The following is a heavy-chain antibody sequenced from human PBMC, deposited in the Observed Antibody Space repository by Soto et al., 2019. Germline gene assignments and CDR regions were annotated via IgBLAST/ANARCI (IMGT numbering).Heavy chain of an antibody. V-gene: IGHV1-2*02. D-gene: IGHD5-12*01. J-gene: IGHJ6*02. Sequence: ASVKVSCKASGYTFTGYYMHWVRQAPGQGLEWMGWVNPNSGGTNYAQKFQGRVTMTRDTSISTAYMELSRLRSDDTAVYYCARGRIIVALYYYGMDVWGQGTTVTVSS. CDR1: GYTFTGYY. CDR2: VNPNSGGT. CDR3: ARGRIIVALYYYGMDV.